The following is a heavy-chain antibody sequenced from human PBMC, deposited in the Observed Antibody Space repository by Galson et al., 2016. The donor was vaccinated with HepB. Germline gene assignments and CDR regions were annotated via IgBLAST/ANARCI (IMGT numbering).Heavy chain of an antibody. CDR1: GGSLSDGGA. J-gene: IGHJ4*02. Sequence: SETLSLTCAVSGGSLSDGGAWSWVRQTPGKGLEWIGECFYSGSTRYNPSLKSRGTISLNKSKNQFSLNVISVTAADTAVYYCTRSSGWYQIDYWGQGTLVTVSS. V-gene: IGHV4-4*02. D-gene: IGHD6-19*01. CDR3: TRSSGWYQIDY. CDR2: CFYSGST.